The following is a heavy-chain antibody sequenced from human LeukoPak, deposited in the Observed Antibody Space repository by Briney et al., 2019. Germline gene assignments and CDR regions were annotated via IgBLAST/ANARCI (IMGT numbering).Heavy chain of an antibody. CDR1: GGTFSSYA. V-gene: IGHV1-46*01. Sequence: GASVKVSCKASGGTFSSYAISWVRQAPGQGLERMGIINPSGGSTSYAQKFQGRVTMTRDTSTSTVYMELSSLRSEDTAVYYRARDPYDGDYAPYFDYWGQGTLVTVSS. D-gene: IGHD4-17*01. CDR3: ARDPYDGDYAPYFDY. J-gene: IGHJ4*02. CDR2: INPSGGST.